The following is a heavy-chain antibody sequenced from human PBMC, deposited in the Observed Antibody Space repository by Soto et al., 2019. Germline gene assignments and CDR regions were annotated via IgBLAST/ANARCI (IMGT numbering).Heavy chain of an antibody. CDR1: GYTFTSYG. D-gene: IGHD3-3*01. CDR3: ARVWIFGVVTPDYFDY. CDR2: ISAYNGNT. J-gene: IGHJ4*02. Sequence: ASVKVSCKASGYTFTSYGISWVRQAPGQGLEWMGWISAYNGNTNYAQKLQGRVTMTTDTSTSTAYMELRSLRSDDTAVYYCARVWIFGVVTPDYFDYWGQGTLVTVSS. V-gene: IGHV1-18*01.